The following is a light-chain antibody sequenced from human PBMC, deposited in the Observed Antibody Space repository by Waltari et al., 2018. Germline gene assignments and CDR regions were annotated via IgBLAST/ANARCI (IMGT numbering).Light chain of an antibody. CDR2: DAS. CDR3: HQYENLPPT. J-gene: IGKJ2*01. CDR1: QDISNY. Sequence: DIQMNQSPSSLSASVGDRVTITCQASQDISNYLNWYQQKPGKAPKLLIYDASNLETGVPSRFSGSGSGTDFSFTISSMQPEDIATYYCHQYENLPPTFGQGTKLDIK. V-gene: IGKV1-33*01.